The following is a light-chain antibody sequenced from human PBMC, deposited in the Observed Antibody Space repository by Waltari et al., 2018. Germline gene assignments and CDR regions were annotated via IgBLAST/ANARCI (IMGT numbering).Light chain of an antibody. J-gene: IGKJ4*01. CDR3: QELNTYPQSLT. V-gene: IGKV1-9*01. CDR1: QGISSY. CDR2: AAS. Sequence: DIQLTQSPSFLSASIGDRVTITCRASQGISSYLAGYQQKPGKAPKLLIYAASTLQSGVPSRFSGSGSGTEFTLTISSLQPEDFATYYCQELNTYPQSLTFGGGTKVEI.